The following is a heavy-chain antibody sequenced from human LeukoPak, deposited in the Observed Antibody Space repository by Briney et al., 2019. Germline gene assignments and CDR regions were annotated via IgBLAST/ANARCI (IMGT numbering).Heavy chain of an antibody. J-gene: IGHJ4*02. CDR1: GFTFGDYW. D-gene: IGHD5-12*01. CDR3: VKGRGGYVKYRTFES. V-gene: IGHV3-7*01. CDR2: IKHDGSEK. Sequence: GGSLRLSCEASGFTFGDYWMSWVRQAPGKGLEWVANIKHDGSEKYYVASVKGRFTISKDIPKNSLYLQMNSLRIEDTAVYYCVKGRGGYVKYRTFESWGQGTLVTVSS.